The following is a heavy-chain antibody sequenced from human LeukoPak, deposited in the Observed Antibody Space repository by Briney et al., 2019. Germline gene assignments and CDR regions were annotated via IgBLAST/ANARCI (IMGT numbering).Heavy chain of an antibody. Sequence: GGSLRLSCAASGFTFSNYAMGWVRQAPGKGLEWVSVISGSDAGTYYADSVKGRFTISRDNSKSTLYLQMNSLRAEDTAVYYCAKSGPNSSGWFSDYWGQGTLVTVSS. J-gene: IGHJ4*02. CDR1: GFTFSNYA. CDR3: AKSGPNSSGWFSDY. CDR2: ISGSDAGT. V-gene: IGHV3-23*01. D-gene: IGHD6-19*01.